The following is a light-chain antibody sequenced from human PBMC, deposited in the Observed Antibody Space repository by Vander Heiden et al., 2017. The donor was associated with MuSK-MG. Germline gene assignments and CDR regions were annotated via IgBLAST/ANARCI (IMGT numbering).Light chain of an antibody. Sequence: EIVLTQSPGTLSLSPGERATLSCRASQSVGTSYLAWYQQKPGQAPRLLIYAASTRATGIPDRFSGSESGTDFTLTISRLEPEDFAVYYCQQEGISPGTFGQGTKVEIK. CDR1: QSVGTSY. CDR2: AAS. CDR3: QQEGISPGT. J-gene: IGKJ1*01. V-gene: IGKV3-20*01.